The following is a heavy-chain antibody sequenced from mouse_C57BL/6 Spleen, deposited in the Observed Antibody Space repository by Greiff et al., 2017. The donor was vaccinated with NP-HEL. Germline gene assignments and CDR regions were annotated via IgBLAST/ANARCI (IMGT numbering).Heavy chain of an antibody. V-gene: IGHV1-55*01. CDR1: GYTFTSYW. J-gene: IGHJ2*01. D-gene: IGHD2-5*01. CDR3: ARKGHYSNSPFDY. Sequence: QVQLQQPGAELVKPGASMKMSCKASGYTFTSYWITWVKQRPGQGLEWIGDIYPGSGSTNYNEKFKSKATLTVDTSSSTAYMQLSSLTSEDSAVYYCARKGHYSNSPFDYWGQGTTLTVSS. CDR2: IYPGSGST.